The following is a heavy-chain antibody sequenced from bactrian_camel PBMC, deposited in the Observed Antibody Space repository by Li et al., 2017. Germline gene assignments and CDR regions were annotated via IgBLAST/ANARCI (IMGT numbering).Heavy chain of an antibody. CDR3: AAVAEGRAVEGGVSLWTLFESGY. D-gene: IGHD3*01. V-gene: IGHV3S54*01. CDR2: IGSGGGAP. Sequence: QVQLVESGGGPVQAGGSLRLSCAASGISASSNCMGWFRQAPGKQREGVATIGSGGGAPSYADSVKGRFTISKDNTKNTLYLQMNSLRPEDTAMYYCAAVAEGRAVEGGVSLWTLFESGYWGQGTQVTVS. J-gene: IGHJ4*01. CDR1: GISASSNC.